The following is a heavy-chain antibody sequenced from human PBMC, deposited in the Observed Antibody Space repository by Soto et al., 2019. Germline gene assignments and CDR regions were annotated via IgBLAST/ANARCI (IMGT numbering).Heavy chain of an antibody. CDR1: GYTVTRYY. J-gene: IGHJ6*02. D-gene: IGHD5-18*01. Sequence: ASVKVSCKASGYTVTRYYINWVRQATGQGLGWMGWMNPNSGNTGYAQKFQGRVTMTRNTSISTAYMELSSLRSEDTAVYYCARGRGGYSYGAYGMDVWGQGTTVTVSS. CDR3: ARGRGGYSYGAYGMDV. V-gene: IGHV1-8*01. CDR2: MNPNSGNT.